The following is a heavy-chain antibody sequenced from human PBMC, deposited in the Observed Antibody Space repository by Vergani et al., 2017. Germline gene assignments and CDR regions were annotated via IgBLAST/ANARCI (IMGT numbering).Heavy chain of an antibody. Sequence: QVQLQESGPGLVKPSQTLSLTCTVSGGSISSGGYYWSWIRQHPGKGLEWIGYIYYSGSTYYNPSLKSRVTISVETSKNQFSLKLSSVPGADTAVYYCARDKGGYCSSTSCDSPGWFDPWGQGTLVTVSS. V-gene: IGHV4-31*03. CDR3: ARDKGGYCSSTSCDSPGWFDP. CDR1: GGSISSGGYY. J-gene: IGHJ5*02. D-gene: IGHD2-2*02. CDR2: IYYSGST.